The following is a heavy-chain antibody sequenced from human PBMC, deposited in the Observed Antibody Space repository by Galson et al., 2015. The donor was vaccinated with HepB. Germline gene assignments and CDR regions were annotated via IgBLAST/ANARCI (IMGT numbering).Heavy chain of an antibody. D-gene: IGHD6-13*01. CDR1: GGSISSSNW. CDR3: ARDLSSSSGNWFDP. J-gene: IGHJ5*02. Sequence: ETLSLTCAVSGGSISSSNWWSWVCQPPGKGLEWIGEIYHSGSTNYNPSLKSRVTISVDKSKNQFSLKLSSVTAADTAVYYCARDLSSSSGNWFDPWGQGTLVTVSS. V-gene: IGHV4-4*02. CDR2: IYHSGST.